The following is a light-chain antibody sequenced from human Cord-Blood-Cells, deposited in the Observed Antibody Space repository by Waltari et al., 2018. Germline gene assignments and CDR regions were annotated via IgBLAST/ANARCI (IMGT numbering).Light chain of an antibody. V-gene: IGKV1-5*01. CDR3: QQYNSYST. CDR1: QSISSW. J-gene: IGKJ1*01. CDR2: AAS. Sequence: DIQMTQSPSPLSASVGDRVTIPCRASQSISSWLAWYQQKPGKAPKLLIYAASSLESGVPSRFSGSGSGTEFTLTISSLQPDDFATYYCQQYNSYSTFGQGTKVEIK.